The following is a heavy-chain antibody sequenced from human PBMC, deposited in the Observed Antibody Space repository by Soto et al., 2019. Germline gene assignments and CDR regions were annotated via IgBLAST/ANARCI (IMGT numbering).Heavy chain of an antibody. CDR1: GYTFTSYG. Sequence: QVQLVQSGAEVKKPGASVKVSCKASGYTFTSYGISWVRQAPGQGLEWMGWISAYTGNTNYAQILQGRVTMTTDTXXSXAXKELRSLRSDDTAVYYCAKTDALGYCSSTSCYGFDYWGQGTLVTVSS. J-gene: IGHJ4*02. D-gene: IGHD2-2*01. V-gene: IGHV1-18*01. CDR2: ISAYTGNT. CDR3: AKTDALGYCSSTSCYGFDY.